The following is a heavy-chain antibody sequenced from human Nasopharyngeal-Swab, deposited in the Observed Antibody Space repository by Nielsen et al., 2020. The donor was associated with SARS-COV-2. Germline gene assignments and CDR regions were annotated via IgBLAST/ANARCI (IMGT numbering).Heavy chain of an antibody. CDR3: AGLVLGDYRFDI. V-gene: IGHV4-61*07. D-gene: IGHD4-17*01. J-gene: IGHJ3*02. CDR2: IYYSGST. Sequence: WIRQPPGKGLEWIGYIYYSGSTNYNPSLKSRVTISVDTSKNQFSLKLSSVTAADTAAYYCAGLVLGDYRFDIWGQGTMVTVSS.